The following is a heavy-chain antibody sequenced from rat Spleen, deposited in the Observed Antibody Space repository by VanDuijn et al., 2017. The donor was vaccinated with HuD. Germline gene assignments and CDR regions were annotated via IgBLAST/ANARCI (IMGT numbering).Heavy chain of an antibody. V-gene: IGHV5-7*01. CDR3: ARVGRSRLQGFAN. CDR2: ISYDGSSP. D-gene: IGHD1-4*01. Sequence: EVQLVESGGGLVQPGRSMKLSCAASGFTFSDYFMAWVRQAPTKGLEWVATISYDGSSPYYRDSVKGRLTISRDNTKSTLHLQMDSLRSEDSATYYCARVGRSRLQGFANWGQGVMLTVSS. J-gene: IGHJ2*01. CDR1: GFTFSDYF.